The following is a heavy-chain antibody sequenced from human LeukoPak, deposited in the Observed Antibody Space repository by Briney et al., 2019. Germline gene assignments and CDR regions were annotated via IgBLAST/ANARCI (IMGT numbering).Heavy chain of an antibody. J-gene: IGHJ5*02. CDR2: IYYSGSN. CDR1: GYSINNYY. D-gene: IGHD3/OR15-3a*01. V-gene: IGHV4-59*08. CDR3: ARRDSRWFDP. Sequence: PSETLSLTCTVSGYSINNYYWSWIRQSPGKGREWIGYIYYSGSNNYNPSLKSRVTMAVDTSKTQFSLKLTSVTAADTAVYYCARRDSRWFDPWGQGTLVTVSS.